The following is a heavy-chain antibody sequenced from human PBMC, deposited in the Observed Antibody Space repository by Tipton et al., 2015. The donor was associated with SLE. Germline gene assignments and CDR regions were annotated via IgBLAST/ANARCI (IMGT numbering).Heavy chain of an antibody. J-gene: IGHJ6*02. D-gene: IGHD6-19*01. Sequence: LRLSCAVSDFSITTTYYWGWIRQTPGKGLEWIGSIWHSGTAHYNPSLESRVSISVDTSQNHFSLRLTSVTAEDTAVYFCARRHGSGWLYGLDVWGQGTTVTVSS. V-gene: IGHV4-38-2*01. CDR3: ARRHGSGWLYGLDV. CDR2: IWHSGTA. CDR1: DFSITTTYY.